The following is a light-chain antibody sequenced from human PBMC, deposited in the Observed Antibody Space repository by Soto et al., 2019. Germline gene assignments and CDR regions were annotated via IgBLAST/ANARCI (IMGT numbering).Light chain of an antibody. V-gene: IGKV3-15*01. CDR1: QSVSSN. Sequence: SVVVESRGTMSMSPGGRATLACRASQSVSSNLAWYQHKPGQAPRLLIYGASTRATGIPARFSGSGSGTDFTLTISRLESKHFTVYYCPALSRHPCT. CDR3: PALSRHPCT. CDR2: GAS. J-gene: IGKJ2*02.